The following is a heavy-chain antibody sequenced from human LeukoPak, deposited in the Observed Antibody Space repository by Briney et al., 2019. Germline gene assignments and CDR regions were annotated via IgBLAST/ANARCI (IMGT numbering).Heavy chain of an antibody. CDR1: GYTFTGYY. Sequence: ASVKVSCKASGYTFTGYYMHWVRQAPGQGLEWMGRVNPNSGGTNYAQKSQGRVTMTRDTSISTAYMELRRLRSDGSAVYYYARVFYGSSGPFDDWGQGTMVTVSS. CDR2: VNPNSGGT. D-gene: IGHD3-22*01. CDR3: ARVFYGSSGPFDD. V-gene: IGHV1-2*06. J-gene: IGHJ4*02.